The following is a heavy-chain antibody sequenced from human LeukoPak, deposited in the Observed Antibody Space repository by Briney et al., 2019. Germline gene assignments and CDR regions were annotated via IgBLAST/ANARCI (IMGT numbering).Heavy chain of an antibody. J-gene: IGHJ4*02. CDR2: IYTSGST. CDR3: ASSYDILTGYYFLHY. CDR1: GGSISSYY. V-gene: IGHV4-4*07. Sequence: SETLSLTCTDSGGSISSYYWSWIRQPAGKGLEWIGRIYTSGSTNYNPSLKSRVTMSVDTSKNQFSLKLSSVTAADTAVYYCASSYDILTGYYFLHYWGQGTLVTVSS. D-gene: IGHD3-9*01.